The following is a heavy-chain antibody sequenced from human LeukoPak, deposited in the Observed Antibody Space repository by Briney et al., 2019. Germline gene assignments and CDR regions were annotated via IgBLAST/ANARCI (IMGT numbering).Heavy chain of an antibody. CDR1: GFTFSSYS. V-gene: IGHV3-48*01. Sequence: PGGSLRLSCAASGFTFSSYSMNWVRQASGKGLEWVSYISSSSSTIYYADSVKGRFTISRDNAKNSLYLQMNSLRAEDTAVYYCATQLELRIFDYWGQGTLVTVSS. D-gene: IGHD1-7*01. CDR3: ATQLELRIFDY. J-gene: IGHJ4*02. CDR2: ISSSSSTI.